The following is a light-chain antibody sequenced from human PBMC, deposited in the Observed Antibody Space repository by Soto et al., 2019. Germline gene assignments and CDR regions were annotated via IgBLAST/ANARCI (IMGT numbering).Light chain of an antibody. CDR2: LNSDGSH. CDR1: SGHSNYV. V-gene: IGLV4-69*01. Sequence: QLVLTQSPSASASLGASVKLTCTLSSGHSNYVIAWHQQQPEKGPRYLMKLNSDGSHSKGDGIPDRFSGSSSGAERYLTIPSLQYEDEADYYCQTWDTGIRVFGGGTKLTVL. CDR3: QTWDTGIRV. J-gene: IGLJ2*01.